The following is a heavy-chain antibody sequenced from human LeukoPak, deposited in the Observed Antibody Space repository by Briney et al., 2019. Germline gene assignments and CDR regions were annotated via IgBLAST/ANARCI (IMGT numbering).Heavy chain of an antibody. Sequence: GASVKVSCKASGYTFTSYYVHWVRQAPGQGLEWMGIINPFGGVTTYAQKFQGRVTMTRDTSTSTVYMELRSLRSEDTAVYYCAREPRDDISGYVDYWGQGTLVTVSS. J-gene: IGHJ4*02. V-gene: IGHV1-46*01. CDR2: INPFGGVT. D-gene: IGHD3-22*01. CDR1: GYTFTSYY. CDR3: AREPRDDISGYVDY.